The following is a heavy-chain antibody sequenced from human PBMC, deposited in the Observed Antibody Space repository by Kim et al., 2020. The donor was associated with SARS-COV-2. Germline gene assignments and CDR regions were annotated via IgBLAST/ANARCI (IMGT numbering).Heavy chain of an antibody. J-gene: IGHJ3*02. CDR1: GYTFTSYG. V-gene: IGHV1-18*01. CDR2: ISAYNGNT. CDR3: ARTTQDIVVVPAAASDAFDI. D-gene: IGHD2-2*01. Sequence: ASVKVSCKASGYTFTSYGISWVRQAPGQGLEWMGWISAYNGNTNYAQKLQGRVTMTTDTSTSTAYMELRSLRSDDTAVYYCARTTQDIVVVPAAASDAFDIWGQGTMVTVSS.